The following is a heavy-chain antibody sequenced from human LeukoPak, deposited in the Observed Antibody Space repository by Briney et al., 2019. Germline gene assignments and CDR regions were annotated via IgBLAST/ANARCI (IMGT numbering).Heavy chain of an antibody. V-gene: IGHV3-23*01. CDR3: AKDVTSSLYCSGETCDATYFDN. D-gene: IGHD2-15*01. Sequence: PGGSLRLSCAASGFTFSSYSMSWVRQAPGKGLEWVSAISSRADSTYYSPSTKGRFTISRDNSKNALFLQMNSLGVEDTAIYYCAKDVTSSLYCSGETCDATYFDNWGQGTLVTVSS. J-gene: IGHJ1*01. CDR2: ISSRADST. CDR1: GFTFSSYS.